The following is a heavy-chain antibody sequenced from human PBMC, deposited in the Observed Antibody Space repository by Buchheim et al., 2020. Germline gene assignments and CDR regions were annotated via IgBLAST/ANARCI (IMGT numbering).Heavy chain of an antibody. D-gene: IGHD6-19*01. J-gene: IGHJ4*02. CDR1: GFTFSSYA. CDR2: IGGSGTST. CDR3: AKAVAGTNTPFDY. V-gene: IGHV3-23*01. Sequence: EVQLLESGGGLVQPGGSLRLSCAASGFTFSSYAMSWVRQAPGKGLEWVSGIGGSGTSTYYADSVKGRFTISSDISKNTLYLQMNSLRAEDTAVYYCAKAVAGTNTPFDYWGQGTL.